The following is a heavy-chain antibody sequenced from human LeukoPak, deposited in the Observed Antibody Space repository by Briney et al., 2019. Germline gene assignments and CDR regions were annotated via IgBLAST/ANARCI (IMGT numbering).Heavy chain of an antibody. J-gene: IGHJ4*02. V-gene: IGHV1-69*05. D-gene: IGHD5-18*01. Sequence: ASVKVSCKTSGDTFSGSYIHWLRQAPGQGLEWMGGIIPIFGTANYAQKFQGRVTITTDESTSTAYMELSSLRSEDTAVYYCARGTSPNAEYSYGLWGQGTLVTVSS. CDR3: ARGTSPNAEYSYGL. CDR2: IIPIFGTA. CDR1: GDTFSGSY.